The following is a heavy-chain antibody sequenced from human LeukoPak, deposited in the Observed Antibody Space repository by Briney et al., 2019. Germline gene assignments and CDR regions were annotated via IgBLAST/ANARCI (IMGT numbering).Heavy chain of an antibody. D-gene: IGHD3-10*01. V-gene: IGHV3-49*04. CDR3: TRDLAHGGLPFDY. CDR1: GFTFGDYA. Sequence: GRSLRLSCTASGFTFGDYAMSWVRQAPGKGLEWVGFIKSKAYGGTTEYAASVKGRFTISRDDSKSIAYLQMNSLKTEDTAVYYCTRDLAHGGLPFDYWGQGTLVTVSS. J-gene: IGHJ4*02. CDR2: IKSKAYGGTT.